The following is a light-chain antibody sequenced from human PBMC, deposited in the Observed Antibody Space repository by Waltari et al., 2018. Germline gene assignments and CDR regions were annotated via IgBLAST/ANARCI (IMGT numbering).Light chain of an antibody. CDR2: QDT. Sequence: SYELTQPPSVSVPPGQTASITCSGDKLGDKYACWYQQKPGQSPLLVVYQDTKRPSGIPERFPGSKSGDTASLTITGTQAMDEADYYCQAWDNVPHVVFGGGTKLTV. CDR3: QAWDNVPHVV. CDR1: KLGDKY. J-gene: IGLJ2*01. V-gene: IGLV3-1*01.